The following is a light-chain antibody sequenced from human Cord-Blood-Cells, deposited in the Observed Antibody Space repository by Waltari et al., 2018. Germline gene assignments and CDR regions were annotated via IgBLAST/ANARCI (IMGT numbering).Light chain of an antibody. CDR2: AAS. V-gene: IGKV1-9*01. J-gene: IGKJ2*01. CDR1: QGISSY. Sequence: DIQFTQSPSFLSASVVDRVTIPCRASQGISSYLACYQQKPGKAPKLLIYAASTLQSGVPSRFSGSGSGTEFTLTISSLQPEDFATYYCQQLNSYPYAFGQGTKLEIK. CDR3: QQLNSYPYA.